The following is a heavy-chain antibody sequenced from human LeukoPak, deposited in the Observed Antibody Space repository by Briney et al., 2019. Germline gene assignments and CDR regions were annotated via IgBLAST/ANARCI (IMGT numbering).Heavy chain of an antibody. CDR3: ARDSDSSGLDFDY. J-gene: IGHJ4*02. D-gene: IGHD3-22*01. V-gene: IGHV4-59*01. CDR2: IYYSGST. Sequence: SETLSLTCTVSGGSISGYYWSWIRQPPGKGLEGIGYIYYSGSTSYNPSLKSRVTISVDTSKNQFSPKLSSVTAADTAVYYCARDSDSSGLDFDYWGQGTLVTVSS. CDR1: GGSISGYY.